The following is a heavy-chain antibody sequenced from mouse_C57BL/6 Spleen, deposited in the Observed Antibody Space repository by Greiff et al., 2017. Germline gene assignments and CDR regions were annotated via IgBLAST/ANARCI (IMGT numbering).Heavy chain of an antibody. CDR1: GYTFTSYW. V-gene: IGHV1-69*01. D-gene: IGHD1-1*01. Sequence: QVQLQQPGAELVMPGSSVKLSCKASGYTFTSYWMHWVKQRPGQGLEWIGDIDPSDSYTNYNQKFKGKSTLTVDKSSSTAYMQLSSLTSEDSAVYYSARDDGSSYRFDDWGQGTTLTVSS. CDR2: IDPSDSYT. CDR3: ARDDGSSYRFDD. J-gene: IGHJ2*01.